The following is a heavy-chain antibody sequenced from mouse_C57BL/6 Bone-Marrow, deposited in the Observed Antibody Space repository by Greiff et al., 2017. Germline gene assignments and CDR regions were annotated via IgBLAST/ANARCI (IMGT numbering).Heavy chain of an antibody. CDR3: AGSAYYSSWFAY. CDR1: GYTFTNYW. CDR2: IYPGGGYT. J-gene: IGHJ3*01. Sequence: QFHVQQSGAELVRPGTSVKMSCKASGYTFTNYWIGWAKQRPGHGLEWIGDIYPGGGYTNYNEKFKGKATLTADDSSSTAYMQFSSLTSEDSAIYYGAGSAYYSSWFAYGGQGTLVTVSA. V-gene: IGHV1-63*01. D-gene: IGHD2-12*01.